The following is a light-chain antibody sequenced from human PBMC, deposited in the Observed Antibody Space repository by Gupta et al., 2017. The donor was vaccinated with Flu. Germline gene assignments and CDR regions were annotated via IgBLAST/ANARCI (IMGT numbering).Light chain of an antibody. CDR3: CSYAGSSTLV. CDR2: EGS. V-gene: IGLV2-23*01. Sequence: QSSLTQPASVSGSPGKSITNPCTGTSCDVGSYNLVSWYQQLPGKAPKLMIYEGSKRPSGVSNRFSGSKSGNTASLTISGLQAEDEADYYCCSYAGSSTLVFGGGTKLTVL. CDR1: SCDVGSYNL. J-gene: IGLJ3*02.